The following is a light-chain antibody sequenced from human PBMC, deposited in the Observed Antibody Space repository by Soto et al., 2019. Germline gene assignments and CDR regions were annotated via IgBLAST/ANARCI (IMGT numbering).Light chain of an antibody. Sequence: GESVTITCRASQVISTSLSWYQVKPGKAPKLLIYAASTLESGVPSRFSATVSGTEFSLTITSLQPEDFATYYCQQLFDYPITFGQGTRLEIK. CDR2: AAS. V-gene: IGKV1-9*01. J-gene: IGKJ5*01. CDR3: QQLFDYPIT. CDR1: QVISTS.